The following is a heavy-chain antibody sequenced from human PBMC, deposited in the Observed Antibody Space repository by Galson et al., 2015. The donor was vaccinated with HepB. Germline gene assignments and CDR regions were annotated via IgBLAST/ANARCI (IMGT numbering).Heavy chain of an antibody. Sequence: SLRLSCAASGFTVSSNYISWVRQAPGKGLEWVSIIYRGGSTYYADSVKGRFTISRDNSKNTLYLQMNSLRAEDTAVYYCARGGYSYDTKLMYYFDYWGQGTLVAVSS. CDR2: IYRGGST. CDR3: ARGGYSYDTKLMYYFDY. J-gene: IGHJ4*02. D-gene: IGHD5-18*01. V-gene: IGHV3-53*01. CDR1: GFTVSSNY.